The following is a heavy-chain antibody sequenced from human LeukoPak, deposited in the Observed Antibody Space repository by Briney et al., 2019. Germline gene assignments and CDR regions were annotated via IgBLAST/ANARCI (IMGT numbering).Heavy chain of an antibody. V-gene: IGHV4-4*09. CDR1: GGSIRRYY. D-gene: IGHD3-10*01. CDR2: IYTNGIT. J-gene: IGHJ6*03. CDR3: ARLISENFYYYYMDI. Sequence: PSETLSLICTVSGGSIRRYYWTWIRQPPGKGLEWIGYIYTNGITNYNPSLKSRVTISLDTSKNQFSLELSSVTAADTAVYYCARLISENFYYYYMDIWGTGTTVTVSS.